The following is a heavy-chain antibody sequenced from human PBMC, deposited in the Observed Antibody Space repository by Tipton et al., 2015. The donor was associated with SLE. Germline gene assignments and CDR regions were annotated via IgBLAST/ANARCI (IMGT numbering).Heavy chain of an antibody. D-gene: IGHD1-26*01. CDR1: GGSFSGYY. Sequence: TLSLTCAVYGGSFSGYYWSWIRQPPGKGLEWIGEINHSGSTNYNPSLKSRVTISVDTSKNQFSLKLSSVTAADTAVYYCAKDRGSGRDYWGQGTLVTVSS. V-gene: IGHV4-34*01. CDR3: AKDRGSGRDY. J-gene: IGHJ4*02. CDR2: INHSGST.